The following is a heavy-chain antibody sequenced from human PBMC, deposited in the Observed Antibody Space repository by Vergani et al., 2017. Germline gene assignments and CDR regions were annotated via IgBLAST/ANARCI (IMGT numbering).Heavy chain of an antibody. CDR3: ARGTWGSGFDY. Sequence: QVQLQQWGAGLLKPSETLSLTCAVYGGSFSGYYWSSIRQPPGKGLEWIGEINHSGSTNYNPSLKSRVTISVDTSKNQFSLKLSSVTAADTAVYYCARGTWGSGFDYWGQGTLVTVSS. CDR2: INHSGST. CDR1: GGSFSGYY. J-gene: IGHJ4*02. V-gene: IGHV4-34*01. D-gene: IGHD7-27*01.